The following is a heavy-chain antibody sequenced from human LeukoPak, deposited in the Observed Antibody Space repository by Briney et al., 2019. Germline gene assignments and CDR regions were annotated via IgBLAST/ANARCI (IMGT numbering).Heavy chain of an antibody. J-gene: IGHJ5*02. CDR2: ISGSGGST. Sequence: GGSLTLSCAASGFTFSSYAMSWVRQAPGKGLEWVSAISGSGGSTYYADSVKGRFTISRDNSKNTLYLQMNSLRADDTAVYYCAKGAAYYYDSSGSNNWFDPWGQGTLVTVSS. CDR3: AKGAAYYYDSSGSNNWFDP. V-gene: IGHV3-23*01. CDR1: GFTFSSYA. D-gene: IGHD3-22*01.